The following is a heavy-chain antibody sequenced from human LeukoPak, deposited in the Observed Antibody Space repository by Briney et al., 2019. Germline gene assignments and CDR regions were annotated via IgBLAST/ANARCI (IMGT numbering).Heavy chain of an antibody. Sequence: PGGSLRLSCAASGFTFSNYAMHWVRQAPGKGLIWVSRINTDGSDTTYADSVKGRFTISRDNAKNTLYLQMNSLRAEDTAVYYCARGCSGGSCYDNWGQGTLVTVSS. J-gene: IGHJ4*02. CDR2: INTDGSDT. V-gene: IGHV3-74*01. CDR1: GFTFSNYA. D-gene: IGHD2-15*01. CDR3: ARGCSGGSCYDN.